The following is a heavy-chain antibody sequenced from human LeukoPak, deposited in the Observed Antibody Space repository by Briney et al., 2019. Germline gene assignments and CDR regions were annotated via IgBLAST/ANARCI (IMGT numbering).Heavy chain of an antibody. CDR1: GGSISSYY. D-gene: IGHD3-10*01. CDR3: ARDPTGMVRGQGEDAFDI. J-gene: IGHJ3*02. V-gene: IGHV4-4*07. Sequence: SETLSLTCTVSGGSISSYYWSWIRQPAGKGLEWIGRIYTSGSTNYNPSLKSRVTMSVDTSNNQFSLKLSSVTAADTAVYYCARDPTGMVRGQGEDAFDIWGQGTMVTVSS. CDR2: IYTSGST.